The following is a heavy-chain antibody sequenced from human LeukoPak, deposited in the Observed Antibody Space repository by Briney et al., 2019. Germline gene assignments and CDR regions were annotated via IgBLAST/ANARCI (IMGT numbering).Heavy chain of an antibody. CDR2: ISGSGGST. J-gene: IGHJ3*02. CDR3: ARRTSGAFAI. Sequence: GGSLRLSCAASGFTFSSYAMSWVRQAPGEGVEWVAAISGSGGSTYYAASVKGRFTIPRDNTKNTMYLQMNSLRAEDTAVYYCARRTSGAFAIWGQGTKVTVSS. V-gene: IGHV3-23*01. CDR1: GFTFSSYA.